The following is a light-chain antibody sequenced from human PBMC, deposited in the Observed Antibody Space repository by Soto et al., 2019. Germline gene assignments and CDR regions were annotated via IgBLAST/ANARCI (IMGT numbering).Light chain of an antibody. V-gene: IGLV2-8*01. CDR2: EVS. Sequence: QSALTQPPSASGSPGQSVTISCTGTSSDVGAYKYVSWYQQYPGKAPKLMIYEVSKRPSGVPARFSGSKSGNTASLTVSGLQSEDQADYYCTSYVGSDTWVFGGGTKPTVL. CDR1: SSDVGAYKY. J-gene: IGLJ3*02. CDR3: TSYVGSDTWV.